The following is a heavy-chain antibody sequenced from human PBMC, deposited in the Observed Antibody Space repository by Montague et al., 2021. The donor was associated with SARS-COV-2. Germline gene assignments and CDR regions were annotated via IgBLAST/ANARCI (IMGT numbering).Heavy chain of an antibody. CDR3: LRAGGFGNRPPV. Sequence: SETLSLTCTVSGDSMTGDSMSRYYWSWIRQTPGKGLEWIGYISNSGFTNDNPSLKNRVTTSVDTSNNQFSLKLNSATAADTALYYCLRAGGFGNRPPVWGQGVLVIVSS. V-gene: IGHV4-61*01. D-gene: IGHD3-10*01. CDR2: ISNSGFT. J-gene: IGHJ4*02. CDR1: GDSMTGDSMSRYY.